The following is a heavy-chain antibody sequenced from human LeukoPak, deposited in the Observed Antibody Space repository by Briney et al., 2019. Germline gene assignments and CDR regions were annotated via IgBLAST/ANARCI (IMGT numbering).Heavy chain of an antibody. CDR3: ARPLAGEHSGSYYFDY. D-gene: IGHD1-26*01. V-gene: IGHV5-51*01. J-gene: IGHJ4*02. CDR2: IYPRDSNV. Sequence: GESPKISCRVSGYTFTKYWIGWVRQVPGKGLEWMGVIYPRDSNVKYSPSFQGQVTLSVDTSITTAYLQWNSLEASDTAMYYCARPLAGEHSGSYYFDYWGQGTLVTVSS. CDR1: GYTFTKYW.